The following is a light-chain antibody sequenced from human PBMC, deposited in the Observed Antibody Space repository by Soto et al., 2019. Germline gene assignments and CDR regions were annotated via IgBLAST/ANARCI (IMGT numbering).Light chain of an antibody. CDR3: QQDDDRPIT. J-gene: IGKJ5*01. Sequence: EIVMTQSPVTLSVSPGERATLSCRASQSVNSKLAWYQQKPGQAPRVLIYGASTGATGIPARFSGSGSGTEFTLSISSLQPEDIATYFCQQDDDRPITFGQGTRLEI. V-gene: IGKV3-15*01. CDR2: GAS. CDR1: QSVNSK.